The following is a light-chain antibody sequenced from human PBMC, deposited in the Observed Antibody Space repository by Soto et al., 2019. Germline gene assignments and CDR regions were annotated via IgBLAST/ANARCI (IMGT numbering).Light chain of an antibody. CDR1: QSVSSY. CDR2: DAS. V-gene: IGKV3-11*01. Sequence: EIVLTQSPATLSLSPGERATLSCRASQSVSSYLAWYQQKPGQAPRLLIYDASNRATGIPARFSGSGSGTDFTLTISSLEPEDFAVYYCQQLSNWPFFGGGTKVEIK. J-gene: IGKJ4*01. CDR3: QQLSNWPF.